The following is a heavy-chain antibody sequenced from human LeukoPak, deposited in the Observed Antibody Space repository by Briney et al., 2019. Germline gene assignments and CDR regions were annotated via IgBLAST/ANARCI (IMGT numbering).Heavy chain of an antibody. Sequence: GGSLRLSCAASGFTFRSYGMHWVRQAPGQGLEWMGWINPNSGGTNYAQKFQGRVTMTRDTSITTAYLELSTLRSDDTAVYYCASGYSYGPKFDFWGQGTLVTVSS. V-gene: IGHV1-2*02. D-gene: IGHD5-18*01. J-gene: IGHJ4*02. CDR1: GFTFRSYG. CDR3: ASGYSYGPKFDF. CDR2: INPNSGGT.